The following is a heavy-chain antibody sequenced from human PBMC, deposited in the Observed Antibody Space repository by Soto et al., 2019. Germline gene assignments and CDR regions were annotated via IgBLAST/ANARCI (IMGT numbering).Heavy chain of an antibody. Sequence: PGGSLRLSCAASGITFSNAWMSWVRQAHGKGLEWVGRIKSKTDGGTTDYAAPVKGRFTISRDDSKNTLYLQMNSLKTEDTAVYYCTTVRGYYDSSGINWFDPWGQGTLVTVSS. CDR2: IKSKTDGGTT. CDR3: TTVRGYYDSSGINWFDP. D-gene: IGHD3-22*01. V-gene: IGHV3-15*01. J-gene: IGHJ5*02. CDR1: GITFSNAW.